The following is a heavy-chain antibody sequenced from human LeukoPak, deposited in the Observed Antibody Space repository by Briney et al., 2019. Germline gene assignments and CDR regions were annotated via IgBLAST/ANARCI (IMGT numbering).Heavy chain of an antibody. Sequence: GGSLRLSCAASGFTFSSYSMNWVRQAPGKGLEWVSYISSSSSTIYYADSVKGRFTISRDNAKNSLYLQMNSLRVEDTAVYYCASPILPAALRGFDYWGQGTLVTVSS. CDR1: GFTFSSYS. J-gene: IGHJ4*02. CDR2: ISSSSSTI. V-gene: IGHV3-48*01. CDR3: ASPILPAALRGFDY. D-gene: IGHD2-2*01.